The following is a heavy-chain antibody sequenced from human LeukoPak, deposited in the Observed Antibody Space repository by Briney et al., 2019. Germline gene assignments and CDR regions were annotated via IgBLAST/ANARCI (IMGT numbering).Heavy chain of an antibody. CDR3: ARDGRIAVAGAAFDI. J-gene: IGHJ3*02. V-gene: IGHV1-2*02. CDR1: GYTFTSYA. CDR2: INPNSGGT. D-gene: IGHD6-19*01. Sequence: ASVKVSFKASGYTFTSYAMNWVRQAPGQGLEWMGWINPNSGGTNYAQKFQGRVTMTRDTSISTAYMELSRLRSDDTAVYYCARDGRIAVAGAAFDIWGQGTMVTVSS.